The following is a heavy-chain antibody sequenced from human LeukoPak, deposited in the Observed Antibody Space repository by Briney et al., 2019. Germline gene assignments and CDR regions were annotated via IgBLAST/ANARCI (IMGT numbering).Heavy chain of an antibody. CDR2: IYYSGST. CDR1: GGSISSGGYY. V-gene: IGHV4-31*03. D-gene: IGHD5-12*01. J-gene: IGHJ4*02. CDR3: ARDRAYDFIFDY. Sequence: PSQTLSLTCTVSGGSISSGGYYWSWIRQHPGKSLEWIGYIYYSGSTSYNPSLKSRVTISVDTSKNQFSLKLSSVTAADTAVYYCARDRAYDFIFDYWGQGTLVTVSS.